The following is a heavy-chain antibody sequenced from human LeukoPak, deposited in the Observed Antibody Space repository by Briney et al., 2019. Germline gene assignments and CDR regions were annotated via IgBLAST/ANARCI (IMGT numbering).Heavy chain of an antibody. CDR3: ARWYSSSSYYYYYGMDV. CDR1: GYSFTNYW. Sequence: GESLQISCQGSGYSFTNYWIGWVRQMPGKGLEWMGIIYPGDSDTRYSPSFQGQVTISADKSISTAYLQWSSLKASDTAMYYCARWYSSSSYYYYYGMDVWGQGTTVTVSS. V-gene: IGHV5-51*01. J-gene: IGHJ6*02. CDR2: IYPGDSDT. D-gene: IGHD6-6*01.